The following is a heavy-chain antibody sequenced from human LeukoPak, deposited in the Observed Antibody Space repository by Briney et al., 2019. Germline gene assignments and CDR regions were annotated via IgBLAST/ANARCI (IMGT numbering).Heavy chain of an antibody. CDR1: GYTFTSYG. J-gene: IGHJ4*02. CDR3: ARDRALFYYGSGSYSIDY. V-gene: IGHV1-18*04. CDR2: ISAYNGNT. Sequence: GASVKVSCKASGYTFTSYGISWVRQAPGQGLEWMGWISAYNGNTNYAQKLQGRVTMTTDTSTSTAYMELRNLRSDDTAVYYCARDRALFYYGSGSYSIDYWGQGTLVTVSS. D-gene: IGHD3-10*01.